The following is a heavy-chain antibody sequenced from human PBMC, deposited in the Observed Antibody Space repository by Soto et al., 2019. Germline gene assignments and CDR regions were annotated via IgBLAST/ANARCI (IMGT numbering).Heavy chain of an antibody. CDR3: AKDQDEPHGWLDP. Sequence: TGGSLRLSCAASGFTFSSYGMHWVRQAPGKGLEWVAVISYDGSNKYYADSVKGRFTISRDNSKNTLYLQMNSLRAEDTAVYYCAKDQDEPHGWLDPWGQGTLVTVSS. J-gene: IGHJ5*02. CDR1: GFTFSSYG. D-gene: IGHD2-15*01. CDR2: ISYDGSNK. V-gene: IGHV3-30*18.